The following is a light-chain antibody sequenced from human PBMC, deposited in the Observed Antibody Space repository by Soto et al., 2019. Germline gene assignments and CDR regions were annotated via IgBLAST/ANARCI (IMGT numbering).Light chain of an antibody. CDR1: SSDDGGYNY. CDR2: EVN. CDR3: SSYAGSSNV. Sequence: QSVLTQPPSASGSPGQSVPISCTGTSSDDGGYNYVSWYQQHPGKAPKLMIYEVNKRPSGVPDRFSGSKSGNTASLTVSGLQAEDEADYYCSSYAGSSNVFGTGTKVTVL. J-gene: IGLJ1*01. V-gene: IGLV2-8*01.